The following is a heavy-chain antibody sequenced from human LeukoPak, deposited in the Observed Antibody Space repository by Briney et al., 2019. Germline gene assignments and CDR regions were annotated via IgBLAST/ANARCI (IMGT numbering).Heavy chain of an antibody. V-gene: IGHV1-2*02. CDR1: GDTFTGYY. Sequence: ASVKVSCKASGDTFTGYYMHWVRQAPGQGLEWMGWINPNSGGTNYAQKFQGRVTMTRDTSISTAYMELSRLRSDDTAVYYCARDYGYYDSSGYGYWGQGTLVTVSS. J-gene: IGHJ4*02. CDR2: INPNSGGT. CDR3: ARDYGYYDSSGYGY. D-gene: IGHD3-22*01.